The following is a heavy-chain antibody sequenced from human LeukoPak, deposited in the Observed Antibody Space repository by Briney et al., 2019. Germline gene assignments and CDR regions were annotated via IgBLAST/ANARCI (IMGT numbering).Heavy chain of an antibody. V-gene: IGHV4-34*01. CDR1: GGSFSGYY. D-gene: IGHD3-9*01. CDR2: INHSGST. J-gene: IGHJ4*02. Sequence: SETLSPTCAVYGGSFSGYYWSWIRQPPGKGLEWIGEINHSGSTNYNPSLKSRVTISVDTSKNQFSLKLSSVTAADTAVYYCARRERTYYDILRAFFDYWGQGTLVTVSS. CDR3: ARRERTYYDILRAFFDY.